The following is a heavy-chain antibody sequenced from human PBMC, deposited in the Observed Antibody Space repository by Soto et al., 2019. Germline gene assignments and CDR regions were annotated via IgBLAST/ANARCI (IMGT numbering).Heavy chain of an antibody. CDR3: ARQPLGGYDYYYYYGMDV. Sequence: GESLKISCKGSGYSFTSYWIGWVRQMPGKGLEWMGIIYPGDSDTRYSPSFQGQVTISADMSIITAYLQWSSLKASDTAMYYCARQPLGGYDYYYYYGMDVWGQGTTVTVSS. CDR1: GYSFTSYW. CDR2: IYPGDSDT. J-gene: IGHJ6*02. D-gene: IGHD5-12*01. V-gene: IGHV5-51*01.